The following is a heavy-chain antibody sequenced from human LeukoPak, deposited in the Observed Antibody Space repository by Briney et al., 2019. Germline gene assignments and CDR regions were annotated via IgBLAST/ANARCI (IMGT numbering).Heavy chain of an antibody. J-gene: IGHJ4*02. Sequence: GSLRLSCAASGFTFSDYYMSWIRQAPGKGLEWVSYISSSGSTIYYADSVKGRFTISRDNAKNSLYLQMNSLRAEDTAVYYCARDPIEQWLVTEGYFDYWGQGTLVTVSS. CDR1: GFTFSDYY. D-gene: IGHD6-19*01. V-gene: IGHV3-11*01. CDR2: ISSSGSTI. CDR3: ARDPIEQWLVTEGYFDY.